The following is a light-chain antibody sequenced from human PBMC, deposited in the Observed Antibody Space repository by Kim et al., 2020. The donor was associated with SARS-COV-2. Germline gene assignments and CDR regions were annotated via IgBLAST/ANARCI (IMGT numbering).Light chain of an antibody. CDR3: QLFDNSLYT. J-gene: IGKJ2*01. CDR1: QSVYNSY. V-gene: IGKV3-20*01. CDR2: GAS. Sequence: SPGDTATLSCRTSQSVYNSYLAWYQQKVGQSPRLLIYGASSRATGIAYRFSGRGSGTDFTLTITRLEPEDFAVYYCQLFDNSLYTFGQGTKLEI.